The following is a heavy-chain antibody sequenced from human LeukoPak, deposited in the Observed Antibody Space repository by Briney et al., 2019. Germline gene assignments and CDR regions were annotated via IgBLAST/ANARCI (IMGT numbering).Heavy chain of an antibody. V-gene: IGHV3-23*01. D-gene: IGHD6-19*01. Sequence: GGSLSLSCAASGFTFSSYAMSWVRQAPGKGLEWVSAISGSGGSTYYADSVEGRFTISRDNSKNSLYLQMNSLRTEDTALYYCAKFGKAVAGTRWGQGTLVTVSS. CDR2: ISGSGGST. CDR3: AKFGKAVAGTR. CDR1: GFTFSSYA. J-gene: IGHJ4*02.